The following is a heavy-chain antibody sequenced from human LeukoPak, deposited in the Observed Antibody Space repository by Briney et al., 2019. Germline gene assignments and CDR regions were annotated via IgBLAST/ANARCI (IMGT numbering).Heavy chain of an antibody. CDR2: ISAYNGNT. V-gene: IGHV1-18*04. CDR1: GYTFTSYG. Sequence: ASVKVSCKASGYTFTSYGISWVRQATGQGLEWMGWISAYNGNTNYTQKLQARVTLTTDTSTSTAYMELRSLRSDDTAVYYCARDTLLSVVVVPAANVYFDYWGQGTLVTVSS. D-gene: IGHD2-2*01. CDR3: ARDTLLSVVVVPAANVYFDY. J-gene: IGHJ4*02.